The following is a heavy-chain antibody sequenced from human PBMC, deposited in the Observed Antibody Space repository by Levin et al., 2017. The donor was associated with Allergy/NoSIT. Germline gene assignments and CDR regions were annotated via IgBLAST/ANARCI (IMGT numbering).Heavy chain of an antibody. CDR1: GFTFSSYG. CDR2: ISYDGSNK. CDR3: AKGYYYDSSPDY. J-gene: IGHJ4*02. V-gene: IGHV3-30*18. D-gene: IGHD3-22*01. Sequence: SCAASGFTFSSYGMHWVRQAPGKGLEWVAVISYDGSNKYYADSVKGRFTISRDNSKNTLYLQMNSLRAEDTAVYYCAKGYYYDSSPDYWGQGTLVTVSS.